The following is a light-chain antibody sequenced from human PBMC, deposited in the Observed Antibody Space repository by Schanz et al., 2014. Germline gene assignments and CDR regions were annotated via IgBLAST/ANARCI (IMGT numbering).Light chain of an antibody. J-gene: IGKJ2*01. Sequence: EIVLTQSPGTLSLSPGERATLSCRASQSVSSSYLAWYQQKPGQAPRLLIYDTSTRATGIPTRFSGSGSGTEFTLTITSLQSEDFAVYYCQHYNNWPPYTFGQGTKVEIK. CDR3: QHYNNWPPYT. CDR1: QSVSSSY. CDR2: DTS. V-gene: IGKV3-15*01.